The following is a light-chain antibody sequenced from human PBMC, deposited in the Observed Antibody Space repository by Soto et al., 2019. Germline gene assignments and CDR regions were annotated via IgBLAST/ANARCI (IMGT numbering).Light chain of an antibody. Sequence: QSALTQPPSASGSPGQSVTLSCTGASSNVGVYNYVSWYQQHPGKAPKLIIYEVTKRPSGVPDRFSGSKSGNTASLTVSGLQAEDEADYYCSTYGASNNLLFGGGTKLTVL. CDR3: STYGASNNLL. CDR1: SSNVGVYNY. J-gene: IGLJ2*01. CDR2: EVT. V-gene: IGLV2-8*01.